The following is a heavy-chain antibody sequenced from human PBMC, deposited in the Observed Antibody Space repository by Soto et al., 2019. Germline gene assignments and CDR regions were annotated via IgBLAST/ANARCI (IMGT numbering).Heavy chain of an antibody. CDR1: GYSFTSYW. Sequence: PGESLKISCKGSGYSFTSYWIGWVRQMPGKALEWMGIIYPGDSDTRYSPSFQGQVTISADKSISTAHLQWSSLKASDTAMYYCARAASIAAYKIYYGMDVWGQGTTVTVSS. CDR3: ARAASIAAYKIYYGMDV. V-gene: IGHV5-51*01. J-gene: IGHJ6*02. D-gene: IGHD6-6*01. CDR2: IYPGDSDT.